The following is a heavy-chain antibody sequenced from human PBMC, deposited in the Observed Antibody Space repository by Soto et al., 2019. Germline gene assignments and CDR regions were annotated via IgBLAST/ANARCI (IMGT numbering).Heavy chain of an antibody. CDR1: GYTFTSYG. CDR2: ISAYNGNT. J-gene: IGHJ4*02. CDR3: ARSGSSGYYFDY. D-gene: IGHD3-22*01. Sequence: ASVKVSCKASGYTFTSYGVGWVRQAPGQGLEWMGWISAYNGNTNYAQKLQGRVTMTTDTSTSTAYMELRSLRFDDTAVYYCARSGSSGYYFDYWGQGTLVTVSS. V-gene: IGHV1-18*01.